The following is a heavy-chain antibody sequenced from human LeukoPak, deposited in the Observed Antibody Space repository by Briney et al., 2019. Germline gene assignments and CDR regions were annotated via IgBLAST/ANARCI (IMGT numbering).Heavy chain of an antibody. CDR2: ISSSGTAI. CDR1: GFTFRTYE. J-gene: IGHJ3*02. D-gene: IGHD3-22*01. CDR3: AREGSSSTYYFDAFDI. V-gene: IGHV3-48*03. Sequence: PGGSLRLSCEASGFTFRTYEMNWLRQAPGKGLEWISYISSSGTAIHYADSVKGRFTISRDNAKNSLSLQMDSLRAEDTALYYCAREGSSSTYYFDAFDIWGQGTMVTVSS.